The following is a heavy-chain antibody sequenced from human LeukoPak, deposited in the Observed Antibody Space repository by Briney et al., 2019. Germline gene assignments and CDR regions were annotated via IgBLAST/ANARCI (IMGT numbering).Heavy chain of an antibody. Sequence: GGSLRLSCAASGFTFSSYGMHWVRQAPGKGLEWVAVISYDGSNKYYADSVKGRFTISRDNSKNTLYLQMNSLRAEDTAVYYCAKDDEGRFDYWGQGTLVTVSS. CDR1: GFTFSSYG. J-gene: IGHJ4*02. V-gene: IGHV3-30*18. CDR2: ISYDGSNK. CDR3: AKDDEGRFDY. D-gene: IGHD3-10*01.